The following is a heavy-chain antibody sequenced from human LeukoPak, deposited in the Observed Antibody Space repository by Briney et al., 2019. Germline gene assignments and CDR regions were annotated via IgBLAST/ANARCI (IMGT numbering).Heavy chain of an antibody. CDR3: ARALKGGIFNYYYMDV. CDR1: GLTFSDYY. V-gene: IGHV3-11*01. Sequence: GGSLRLSCAASGLTFSDYYMSWIRQAPGKGLEWVSYISSSGSTIYYADSVKGRFTISRDNAKNSLYLQMNSLRAEDTAVYYCARALKGGIFNYYYMDVWGKGTTVTISS. J-gene: IGHJ6*03. CDR2: ISSSGSTI. D-gene: IGHD3-10*01.